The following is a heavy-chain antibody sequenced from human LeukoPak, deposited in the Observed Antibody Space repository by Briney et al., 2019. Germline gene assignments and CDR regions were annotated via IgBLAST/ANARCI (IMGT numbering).Heavy chain of an antibody. V-gene: IGHV3-23*01. Sequence: QPGGSLRLSCAASGFTVSSNYMSWVRQAPGKGLEWVSAISGSGGSTYYADSVKGRFTISRDNSKNTLYLQMNSLRAEDTAVYYCAKDYSGWSQGYFDYWGQGTLVTVSS. CDR1: GFTVSSNY. CDR3: AKDYSGWSQGYFDY. J-gene: IGHJ4*02. D-gene: IGHD6-19*01. CDR2: ISGSGGST.